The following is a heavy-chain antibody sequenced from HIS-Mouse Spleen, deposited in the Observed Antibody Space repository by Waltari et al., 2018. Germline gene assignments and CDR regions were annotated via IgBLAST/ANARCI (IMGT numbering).Heavy chain of an antibody. D-gene: IGHD1-26*01. CDR1: GYTFTGYY. J-gene: IGHJ3*02. CDR3: ARPLRLGAIGAFDI. Sequence: QVQLVQSGAEVKKPGASAKVSCQASGYTFTGYYTTWVRQAPGQGPEWMGWINPNSGGTNYAQKFQGRVTMTRDTSISTAYMELSRLRSDDTAVYYCARPLRLGAIGAFDIWGQGTMVTVSS. V-gene: IGHV1-2*02. CDR2: INPNSGGT.